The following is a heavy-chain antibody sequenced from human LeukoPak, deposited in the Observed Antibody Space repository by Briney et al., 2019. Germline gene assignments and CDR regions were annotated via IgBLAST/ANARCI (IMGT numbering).Heavy chain of an antibody. J-gene: IGHJ4*02. Sequence: VGSLRLSCAASGFTFSSYAMSWVRQAPGKGLEWVSTIRSSGDSTHYADSVKGRFTISRDNSKNTLYLQMNTLRAEDTAVYYCAKDEGLDLWSGYYRYYFDYWGQGTLVTVSS. CDR2: IRSSGDST. CDR1: GFTFSSYA. CDR3: AKDEGLDLWSGYYRYYFDY. V-gene: IGHV3-23*01. D-gene: IGHD3-3*01.